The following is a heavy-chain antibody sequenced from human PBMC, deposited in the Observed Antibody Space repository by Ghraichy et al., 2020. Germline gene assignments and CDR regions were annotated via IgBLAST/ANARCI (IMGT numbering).Heavy chain of an antibody. Sequence: GGSPRLSCAASGFTFSSYGMHWVRQAPGKGLEWVAVISYDGSNKYYADSVKGRFTISRDNSKNTLYLQMNSLRAEDTAVYYCAKVLGESGHYYYYMDVWGKGTTVTVSS. CDR1: GFTFSSYG. D-gene: IGHD2-21*01. CDR3: AKVLGESGHYYYYMDV. V-gene: IGHV3-30*18. CDR2: ISYDGSNK. J-gene: IGHJ6*03.